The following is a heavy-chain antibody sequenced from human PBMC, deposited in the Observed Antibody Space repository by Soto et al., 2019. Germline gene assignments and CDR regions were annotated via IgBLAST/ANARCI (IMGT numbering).Heavy chain of an antibody. CDR2: IWYDGSNR. CDR1: GFTFSSYG. Sequence: GGSLRLSCAASGFTFSSYGMHWVRQAPGKGLEWEAVIWYDGSNRYYADSVKGRFTISRDNSKNTLYLQMNSLRAEDTVVYYCAREVRVGGDSYGYYFDYWGQGTLVTVSS. CDR3: AREVRVGGDSYGYYFDY. J-gene: IGHJ4*02. V-gene: IGHV3-33*01. D-gene: IGHD5-18*01.